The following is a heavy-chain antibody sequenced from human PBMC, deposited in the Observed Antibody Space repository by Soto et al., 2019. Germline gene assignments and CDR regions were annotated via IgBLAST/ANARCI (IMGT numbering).Heavy chain of an antibody. CDR3: ARDVAVAGRPGSLNY. J-gene: IGHJ4*02. D-gene: IGHD6-19*01. CDR2: IYHSGST. Sequence: SETLSLTCAVSGYSISSGYYWCWIRQPPGKGLEWIGSIYHSGSTYYNPSLKSRVTISVDTSKNQFSLKLSSVTAADTAVYYCARDVAVAGRPGSLNYWGQGTLVTVSS. V-gene: IGHV4-38-2*02. CDR1: GYSISSGYY.